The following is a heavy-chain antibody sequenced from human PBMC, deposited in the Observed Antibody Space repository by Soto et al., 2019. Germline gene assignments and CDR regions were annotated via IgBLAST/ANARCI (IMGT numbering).Heavy chain of an antibody. Sequence: QVQLVQSGAEVKKPGASVKVSCKASGYTFTSYDINWVRQATGQGLEWMGWMNPNSGNTAYAHKFQGRVTMTPNTSISTPYMDLSTLRSDATAFYYCAREVRGGTSDYWGQGTLVTVSS. CDR2: MNPNSGNT. V-gene: IGHV1-8*01. D-gene: IGHD1-7*01. CDR3: AREVRGGTSDY. J-gene: IGHJ4*02. CDR1: GYTFTSYD.